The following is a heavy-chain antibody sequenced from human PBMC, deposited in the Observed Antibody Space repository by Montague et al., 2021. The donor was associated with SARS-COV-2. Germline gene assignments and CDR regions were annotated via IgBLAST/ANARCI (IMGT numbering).Heavy chain of an antibody. J-gene: IGHJ4*02. CDR2: INHSGST. V-gene: IGHV4-34*01. D-gene: IGHD4-17*01. Sequence: SETLSLTCAVYGGSFTGYYWSWLRQPPGKGLEWIGEINHSGSTNYNPSLKSRVTMSVDTSKNQFSLKLSSVTAADTAVYYCARGSTVTHYWGQGTLVTVSS. CDR3: ARGSTVTHY. CDR1: GGSFTGYY.